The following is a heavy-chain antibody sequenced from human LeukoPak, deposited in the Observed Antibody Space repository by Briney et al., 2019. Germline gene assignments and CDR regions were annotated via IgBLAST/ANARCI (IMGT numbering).Heavy chain of an antibody. V-gene: IGHV4-59*01. J-gene: IGHJ4*02. D-gene: IGHD5-18*01. CDR1: GDAISTYY. CDR2: ISYGTT. Sequence: SETPSLTCTVSGDAISTYYWNWIRQTPGKGLEWIGYISYGTTDYNPSLKSRVTISVDTSKNEFSLKLSSVTAADTAVYYCARDKAHSYGRYFDPWSQGTRVIVSS. CDR3: ARDKAHSYGRYFDP.